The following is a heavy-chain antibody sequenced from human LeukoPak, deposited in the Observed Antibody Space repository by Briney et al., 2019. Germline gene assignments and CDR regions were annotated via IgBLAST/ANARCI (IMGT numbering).Heavy chain of an antibody. D-gene: IGHD6-19*01. Sequence: PSQTLSLTCTVSGGSISSYYWSWIRQPPGKGLEWIGYIYYSGSTNYNPSLKSRVTISVDTSKNQFSLKLSSVTAADTAVYYCARVWGSGSSGWYGSTTTWYGMDVWGQGTTVTVSS. CDR3: ARVWGSGSSGWYGSTTTWYGMDV. J-gene: IGHJ6*02. CDR1: GGSISSYY. CDR2: IYYSGST. V-gene: IGHV4-59*01.